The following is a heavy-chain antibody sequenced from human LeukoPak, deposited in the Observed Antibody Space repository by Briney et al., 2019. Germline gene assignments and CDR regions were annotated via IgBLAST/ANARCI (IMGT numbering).Heavy chain of an antibody. CDR3: ARSHGRGRYIVVVPAAIFDP. J-gene: IGHJ5*02. D-gene: IGHD2-2*01. Sequence: SQTLPLTCTVSGGSISSGGYYWSWIRQHPGKGLEWIGYIYYSGSTYYNPSLKSRVTISVDTSKNQFSLKLSSVTAADTAVYYCARSHGRGRYIVVVPAAIFDPWGQGTLVTVSS. CDR2: IYYSGST. CDR1: GGSISSGGYY. V-gene: IGHV4-31*03.